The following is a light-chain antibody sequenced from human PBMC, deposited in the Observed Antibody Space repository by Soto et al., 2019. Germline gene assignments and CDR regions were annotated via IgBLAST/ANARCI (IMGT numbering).Light chain of an antibody. CDR1: QTIYSY. CDR2: AAS. J-gene: IGKJ1*01. CDR3: QHYNSYSEA. Sequence: DIQMTQSPSSLSASVXDRVTITCRASQTIYSYLDWYQQRPGKAPKLLIYAASTLKSGVPSRFSGSGSGTEFTLTISSRQPDDFATYYCQHYNSYSEAFGQGTKVDI. V-gene: IGKV1-5*01.